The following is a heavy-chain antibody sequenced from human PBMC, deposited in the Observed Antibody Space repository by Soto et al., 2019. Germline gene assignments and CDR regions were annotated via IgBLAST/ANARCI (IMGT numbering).Heavy chain of an antibody. D-gene: IGHD3-22*01. CDR3: ARHEVTPYYYDSSDAFAI. V-gene: IGHV5-51*01. CDR2: IYPGDSDT. CDR1: GYSFTSYW. J-gene: IGHJ3*02. Sequence: RGESLKISCKGSGYSFTSYWIGWVRQMPGKGLEWMGIIYPGDSDTRYSPSFQGQVTISADKSISTAYLQWSSLKASDTAMYYCARHEVTPYYYDSSDAFAIWGQGPMVT.